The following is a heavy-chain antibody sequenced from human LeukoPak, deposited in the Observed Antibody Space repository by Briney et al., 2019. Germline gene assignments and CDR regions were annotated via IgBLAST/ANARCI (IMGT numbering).Heavy chain of an antibody. CDR2: ISGSGTTI. J-gene: IGHJ4*02. V-gene: IGHV3-48*03. Sequence: GGSLRLSCAASGFTFSSYAMSWVRQAPGKGLEWISYISGSGTTIYYADSVKGRFTISRDNAKNSLYLQMHSLRAEDTALYYCARRGYCDYWGQGTLVTVSS. CDR3: ARRGYCDY. CDR1: GFTFSSYA.